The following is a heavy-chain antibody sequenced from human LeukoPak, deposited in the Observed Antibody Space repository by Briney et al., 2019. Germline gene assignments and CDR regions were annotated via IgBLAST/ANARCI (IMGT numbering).Heavy chain of an antibody. CDR3: ARPFNSAWYYFDY. CDR2: INPDSGDT. D-gene: IGHD6-19*01. J-gene: IGHJ4*02. V-gene: IGHV1-2*06. Sequence: GASVKLSCKASGDTFTGYYIHWVRQAPGQGLEWMGRINPDSGDTNFAQKFQGRVTMTRDTSISTAYMELSRLESDDTAVYYCARPFNSAWYYFDYWGQGTLVTVSS. CDR1: GDTFTGYY.